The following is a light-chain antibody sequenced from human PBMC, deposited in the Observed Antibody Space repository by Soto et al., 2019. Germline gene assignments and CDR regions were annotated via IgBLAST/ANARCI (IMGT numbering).Light chain of an antibody. CDR1: QSVNNDF. Sequence: VLTQSPVILSLSPGERATLSCRARQSVNNDFLDWYQQKPGQAPRLLVYGPSKRAIRIPGRFSGSGSGTDFSLTISRLEPEDLALYYCQQYGDAPATFGQGTKVEI. CDR3: QQYGDAPAT. V-gene: IGKV3-20*01. CDR2: GPS. J-gene: IGKJ1*01.